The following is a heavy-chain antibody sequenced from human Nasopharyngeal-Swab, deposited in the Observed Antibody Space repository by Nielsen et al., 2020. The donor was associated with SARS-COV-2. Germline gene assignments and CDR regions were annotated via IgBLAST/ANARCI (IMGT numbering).Heavy chain of an antibody. D-gene: IGHD3-22*01. Sequence: GGSLRLSCAASGFTVSSNYMSWVRQAPGKGLEWVSAISGSGGSTYYADSVKGRFTISRDNSKNTLYLQMNSLRAEDTAVYYCAKDGGRSITMINDAFDIWGQGTMVTVSS. V-gene: IGHV3-23*01. CDR1: GFTVSSNY. J-gene: IGHJ3*02. CDR3: AKDGGRSITMINDAFDI. CDR2: ISGSGGST.